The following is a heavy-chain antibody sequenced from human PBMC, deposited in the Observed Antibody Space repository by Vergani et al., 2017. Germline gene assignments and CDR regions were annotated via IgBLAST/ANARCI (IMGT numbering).Heavy chain of an antibody. Sequence: QVQLVQSGAEVKKPGSSVKVSCKASGGTFSSYAISWVRQAPGQGLEWMGGIIPIFGTANYAQKFQGRVTITADESTSTAYMEMSSLRSEDTAGYYCARGPEKATIFAFDIWGQGTMVTVSS. CDR2: IIPIFGTA. D-gene: IGHD5-24*01. CDR1: GGTFSSYA. V-gene: IGHV1-69*01. CDR3: ARGPEKATIFAFDI. J-gene: IGHJ3*02.